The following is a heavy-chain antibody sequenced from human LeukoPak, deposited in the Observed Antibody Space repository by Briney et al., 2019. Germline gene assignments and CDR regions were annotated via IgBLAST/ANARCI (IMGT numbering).Heavy chain of an antibody. CDR2: INHSGST. V-gene: IGHV4-34*01. D-gene: IGHD3-22*01. J-gene: IGHJ5*02. Sequence: SETLSLTCAVYGGSFSSFYWSWIRQPPGKGLEWIGEINHSGSTNYNPSLKSRVTISVDTSKNQFSLKLSSVTAADTAVYYCARSSGYYGGWFDPWGQGTLVTVSS. CDR1: GGSFSSFY. CDR3: ARSSGYYGGWFDP.